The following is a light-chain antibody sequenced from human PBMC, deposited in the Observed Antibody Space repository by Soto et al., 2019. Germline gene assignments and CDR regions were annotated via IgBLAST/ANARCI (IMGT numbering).Light chain of an antibody. Sequence: DIQMTQSPYSLSAAVGDRVTIACRASQNINTYLNWYQQKPGKAPKLLIFDAASLQSGVPSRFSGGGSRTYFALTFTSLQPEDFATYHCQQTSSAPFPVGPGTRVDIK. CDR1: QNINTY. CDR2: DAA. J-gene: IGKJ3*01. V-gene: IGKV1-39*01. CDR3: QQTSSAPFP.